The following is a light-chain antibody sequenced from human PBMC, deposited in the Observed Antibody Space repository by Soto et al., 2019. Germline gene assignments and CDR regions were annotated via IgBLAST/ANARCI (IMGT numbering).Light chain of an antibody. J-gene: IGKJ5*01. CDR2: GAS. CDR3: QKYSSVIT. CDR1: QGISSF. Sequence: DIQMTQSPSSLSASVGDRVTITCRASQGISSFVAWYQQKPGKVPRLLISGASTLQSGVPSRFSGRGSGTDFNLTITSLQPEDVASYYCQKYSSVITFGQGTRLEIK. V-gene: IGKV1-27*01.